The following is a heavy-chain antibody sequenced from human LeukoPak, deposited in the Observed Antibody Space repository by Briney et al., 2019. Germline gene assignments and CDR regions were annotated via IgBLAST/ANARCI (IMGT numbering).Heavy chain of an antibody. Sequence: SGTLSLTCTVSGGSISSYHWSWIRQPPGKGLEWIGYIYYSGSTSYNPSLMSRVTFSVDTSRNQFSLRLTSVTAADTAVYYCARVSSGSRRDGYNVVDYWGQGTLVTVSS. V-gene: IGHV4-59*01. CDR3: ARVSSGSRRDGYNVVDY. CDR2: IYYSGST. J-gene: IGHJ4*02. D-gene: IGHD5-24*01. CDR1: GGSISSYH.